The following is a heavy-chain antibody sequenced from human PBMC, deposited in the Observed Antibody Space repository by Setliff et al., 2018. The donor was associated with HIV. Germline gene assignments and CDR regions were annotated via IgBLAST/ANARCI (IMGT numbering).Heavy chain of an antibody. CDR2: INQSENT. Sequence: SETLSLTCTAYGGSFSGYYWSWIRQPPGMGLEWIGEINQSENTNYNPSLKSRVTISADPSKNQFSLKLSSVTAADTAVYYCARGGGRETYGENYWGQGTPVTVSS. D-gene: IGHD3-10*01. J-gene: IGHJ4*02. V-gene: IGHV4-34*01. CDR3: ARGGGRETYGENY. CDR1: GGSFSGYY.